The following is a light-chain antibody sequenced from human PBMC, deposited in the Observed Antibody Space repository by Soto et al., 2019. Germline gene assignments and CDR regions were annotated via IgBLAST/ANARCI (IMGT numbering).Light chain of an antibody. CDR3: QQYGSSTT. Sequence: EIGLTQSPGTLSLSPGERATLSCRASQSVSSNYLAWYQQKLGQAPRLLIYGASSRATGVPDRFSGSGSGTDFTLTITRLEPDDFAVYYCQQYGSSTTFGGGTKVDIK. CDR2: GAS. V-gene: IGKV3-20*01. CDR1: QSVSSNY. J-gene: IGKJ4*01.